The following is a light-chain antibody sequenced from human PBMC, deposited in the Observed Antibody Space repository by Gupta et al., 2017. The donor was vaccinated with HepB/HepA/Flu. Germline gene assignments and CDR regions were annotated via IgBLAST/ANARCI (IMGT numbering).Light chain of an antibody. J-gene: IGKJ5*01. CDR2: TTS. V-gene: IGKV1-39*01. CDR3: QQTYTTPIT. Sequence: DIPLSQSPSSLSASVGDTVTITCRASQSSNTFLHWYQQRPGRAPKLLISTTSTLQSGVPARFSGSGSGTDFTLTISSLQPEDVATYYCQQTYTTPITFGQGTRLEIK. CDR1: QSSNTF.